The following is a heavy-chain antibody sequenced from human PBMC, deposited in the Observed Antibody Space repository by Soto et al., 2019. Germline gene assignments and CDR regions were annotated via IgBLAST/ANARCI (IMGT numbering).Heavy chain of an antibody. CDR2: IYYSGNT. J-gene: IGHJ3*02. Sequence: SETLSLTCTVSGGSISSSSYFWDWIRQPPGKALEWIGSIYYSGNTYYNPSLKSRVTVYVDRSKNQFSLKLSSVTAADTALYYCARRMNDSSSAGGFDIWGQGTMVTVSS. V-gene: IGHV4-39*01. D-gene: IGHD3-22*01. CDR1: GGSISSSSYF. CDR3: ARRMNDSSSAGGFDI.